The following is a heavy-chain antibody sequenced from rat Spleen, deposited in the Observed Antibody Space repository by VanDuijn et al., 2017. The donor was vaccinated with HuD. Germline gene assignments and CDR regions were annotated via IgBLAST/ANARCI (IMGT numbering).Heavy chain of an antibody. D-gene: IGHD1-1*01. CDR2: IIYDGSRT. J-gene: IGHJ4*01. CDR3: ASDYYSGGMDA. V-gene: IGHV5S10*01. CDR1: GFTFSDYN. Sequence: EVQLVESGGGLVQPGRSLKLSCAASGFTFSDYNMAWVRQAPKKGLEWVATIIYDGSRTYYRDSVKGRFTISRDNAKSTLYLQMDSLRSEDTATYYCASDYYSGGMDAWGQGASVTVSS.